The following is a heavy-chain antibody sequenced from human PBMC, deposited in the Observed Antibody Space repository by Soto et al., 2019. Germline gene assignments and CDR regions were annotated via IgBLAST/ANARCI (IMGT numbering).Heavy chain of an antibody. J-gene: IGHJ4*02. Sequence: PGGSLRLSCAASGFIFNNYWMHWVRQAPGKGLVWVARINGDGITTYVDSVKGRSTISRDNAKNMVYLQMNSLRAEDTAMYYCGRGSGPRGRPYWGQGISVTVSS. V-gene: IGHV3-74*01. CDR1: GFIFNNYW. CDR2: INGDGIT. D-gene: IGHD6-25*01. CDR3: GRGSGPRGRPY.